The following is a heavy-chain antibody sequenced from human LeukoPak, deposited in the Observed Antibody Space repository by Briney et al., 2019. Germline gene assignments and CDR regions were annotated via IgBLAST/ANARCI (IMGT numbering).Heavy chain of an antibody. J-gene: IGHJ4*02. CDR1: GGSISSSSYY. CDR3: ARHAHSGYDYNLVY. CDR2: IYYSGST. Sequence: SETLSLTCTVSGGSISSSSYYWGWIRQPPGKGLEWVGSIYYSGSTYYNPSLKSQVTISVDTSKNQFSLKLSSVTAADTAVYYCARHAHSGYDYNLVYWGQGTLVTVSS. D-gene: IGHD5-12*01. V-gene: IGHV4-39*01.